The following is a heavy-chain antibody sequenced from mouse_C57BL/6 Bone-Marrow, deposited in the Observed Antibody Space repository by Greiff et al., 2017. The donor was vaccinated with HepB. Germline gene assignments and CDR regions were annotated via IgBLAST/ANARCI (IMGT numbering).Heavy chain of an antibody. Sequence: VQLQQSGAELVRPGTSVKVSCKASGYAFTNYLIEWVKQRPGQGLEWIGVINPGSGGTNYNEKFKGKATLTADKSSSTAYMQLSSLTSEDSAVYFCASGYGNYAWFAYWGQGTLVTVSA. CDR3: ASGYGNYAWFAY. CDR1: GYAFTNYL. V-gene: IGHV1-54*01. J-gene: IGHJ3*01. D-gene: IGHD2-1*01. CDR2: INPGSGGT.